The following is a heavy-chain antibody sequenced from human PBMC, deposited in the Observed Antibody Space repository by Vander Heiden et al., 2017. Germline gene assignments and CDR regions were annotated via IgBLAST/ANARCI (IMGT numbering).Heavy chain of an antibody. Sequence: QVQLQESGPGLVKPSETLSLTCTVSGGSISSYYWSWIRQPPGKGLEWIGYIYYSGSTNYNPALKSRVTISVDTSKNKFSLKLRSVTAADTAVYYCAREAVTSPLFDYWGQGTLVTVSS. V-gene: IGHV4-59*01. J-gene: IGHJ4*02. CDR3: AREAVTSPLFDY. CDR1: GGSISSYY. CDR2: IYYSGST. D-gene: IGHD4-4*01.